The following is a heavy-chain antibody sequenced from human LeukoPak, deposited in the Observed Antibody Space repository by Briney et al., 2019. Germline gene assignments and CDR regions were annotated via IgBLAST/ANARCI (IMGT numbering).Heavy chain of an antibody. D-gene: IGHD1/OR15-1a*01. V-gene: IGHV1-18*01. CDR1: GYTFTSYG. CDR3: ARDLTSSWKNGEIDF. J-gene: IGHJ4*02. Sequence: ASVKVSCKASGYTFTSYGISWVRQAPGQGLEWMGWISAYSGNTDYAQRLQGRITMTTDTPTSTAYMELRSLRSDDTAVYYCARDLTSSWKNGEIDFWGQGTRVTVSS. CDR2: ISAYSGNT.